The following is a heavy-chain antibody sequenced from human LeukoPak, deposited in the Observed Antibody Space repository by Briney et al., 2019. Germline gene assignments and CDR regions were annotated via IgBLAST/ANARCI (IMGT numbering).Heavy chain of an antibody. CDR3: ASDYGADSGY. J-gene: IGHJ4*02. D-gene: IGHD4-23*01. CDR2: IYFSGST. Sequence: SETLSLTCTVSGGSISTSNYYWAWIRQPPGKGLEWIGSIYFSGSTYYNPSLKSRVSMSVDTSNNPFSLKVTSVTAADTAVYYCASDYGADSGYWGQGTLVTVSS. CDR1: GGSISTSNYY. V-gene: IGHV4-39*01.